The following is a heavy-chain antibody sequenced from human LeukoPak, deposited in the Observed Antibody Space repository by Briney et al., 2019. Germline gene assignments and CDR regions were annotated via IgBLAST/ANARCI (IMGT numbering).Heavy chain of an antibody. V-gene: IGHV3-30*04. Sequence: GGSLRLSCVASRFTFSSYAMHWVRQAPGKGLEWVAVISYDGRNKYYADSVKGRFTISRDNSKNTLYLQMNSLRAEDTAVYYCARDRKENPGIVGFGTSYYFDYWGQGTQVTVSS. CDR1: RFTFSSYA. CDR2: ISYDGRNK. CDR3: ARDRKENPGIVGFGTSYYFDY. J-gene: IGHJ4*02. D-gene: IGHD1-26*01.